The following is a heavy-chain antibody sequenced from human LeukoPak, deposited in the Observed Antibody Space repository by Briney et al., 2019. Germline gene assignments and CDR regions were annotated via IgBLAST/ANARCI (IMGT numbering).Heavy chain of an antibody. V-gene: IGHV1-8*01. J-gene: IGHJ4*02. CDR1: GYTFTSYD. D-gene: IGHD3-16*01. CDR3: AREATFGGVIPTGY. CDR2: INPNSGNT. Sequence: GASVKVSCKASGYTFTSYDINWVRQATGQGLEWMGWINPNSGNTGYAQKFQGRVTMTRNTSISTAYMELSSLRSEDTAVYYCAREATFGGVIPTGYWGQGTLVTVSS.